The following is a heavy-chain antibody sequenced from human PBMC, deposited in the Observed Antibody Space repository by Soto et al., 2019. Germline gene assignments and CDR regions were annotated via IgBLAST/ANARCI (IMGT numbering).Heavy chain of an antibody. D-gene: IGHD5-18*01. CDR2: INHSGST. J-gene: IGHJ4*02. Sequence: SETLSLTCAVYGGSFSGDYWSWIRQPPGKGLEWIGEINHSGSTNYNPSLKSRVTISVDTSKNQFSLKLSSVTAADTAVYYCARLGYSYGYAFSFWGQGTLVTVSS. V-gene: IGHV4-34*01. CDR3: ARLGYSYGYAFSF. CDR1: GGSFSGDY.